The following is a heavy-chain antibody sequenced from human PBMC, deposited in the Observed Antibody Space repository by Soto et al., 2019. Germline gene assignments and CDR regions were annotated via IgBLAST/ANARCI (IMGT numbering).Heavy chain of an antibody. CDR3: AKDIWGLVGARSAFDI. CDR1: GFTFDNYA. J-gene: IGHJ3*02. CDR2: ISRNSGNM. D-gene: IGHD1-26*01. Sequence: PGGSLRLSCAASGFTFDNYAMHWVRQAPGKGLEWVSGISRNSGNMGYADSVKGRFTISRDNAKNSLSLQMNGLRAEDTALYYCAKDIWGLVGARSAFDIWGQGTMVTVSS. V-gene: IGHV3-9*01.